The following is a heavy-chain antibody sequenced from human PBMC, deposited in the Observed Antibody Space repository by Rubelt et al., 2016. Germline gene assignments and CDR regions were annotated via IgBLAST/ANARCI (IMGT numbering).Heavy chain of an antibody. CDR1: GGSISSGGYY. J-gene: IGHJ5*02. Sequence: QVQLQESGPGLVKPSQTLSLTCSVSGGSISSGGYYWSWIRQHPGKGLEWIGYMYFSGSTYHNPSLKRRVTISADTSTNQFSRKLTSVTAADTAVYFCARHRIISDMTVGGWFDPWGQGTLATVSS. V-gene: IGHV4-31*03. CDR2: MYFSGST. CDR3: ARHRIISDMTVGGWFDP. D-gene: IGHD4/OR15-4a*01.